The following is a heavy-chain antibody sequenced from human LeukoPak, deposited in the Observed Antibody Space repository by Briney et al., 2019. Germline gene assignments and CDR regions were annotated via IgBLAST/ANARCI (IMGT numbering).Heavy chain of an antibody. J-gene: IGHJ4*02. V-gene: IGHV3-64*01. D-gene: IGHD5-24*01. CDR3: ARRELDMATIVY. CDR2: ISSGGDST. Sequence: PGGSLRLSCAASGFTFSSYSMHWVRQAPGKGLEYVSAISSGGDSTYYVNSVKGRFTISRDNSKNTLYLQMGSLRAEDMAVYYCARRELDMATIVYWGQGALVTVSS. CDR1: GFTFSSYS.